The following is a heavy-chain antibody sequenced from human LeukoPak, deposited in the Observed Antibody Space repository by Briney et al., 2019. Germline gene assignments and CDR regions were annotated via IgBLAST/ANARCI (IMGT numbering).Heavy chain of an antibody. CDR1: GYTFTGYY. D-gene: IGHD3-9*01. Sequence: ASVKVSCKASGYTFTGYYIHWVRQAPGQGLEWMGWITPNSGGTNNAQKFQGWVTMTRDTSISTAYMELSRLRSDDTAVYYCARSYYDILTGYYNVEAFDIWGQGTMVTVSS. CDR3: ARSYYDILTGYYNVEAFDI. CDR2: ITPNSGGT. V-gene: IGHV1-2*04. J-gene: IGHJ3*02.